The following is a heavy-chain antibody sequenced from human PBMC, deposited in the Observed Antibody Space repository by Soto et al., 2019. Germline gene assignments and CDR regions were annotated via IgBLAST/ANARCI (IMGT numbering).Heavy chain of an antibody. V-gene: IGHV5-51*01. D-gene: IGHD3-10*01. CDR2: IYPGDSDT. J-gene: IGHJ6*02. CDR3: ARVGGVIVSYFGMDV. Sequence: GESLKISCKTSGYTFTKYWIGWVRKMPGKGLEWMGIIYPGDSDTRYSPSFQSQVSFSVDKSSDTVYLQWNSLKASDTAMYYCARVGGVIVSYFGMDVWGQGTTVTVSS. CDR1: GYTFTKYW.